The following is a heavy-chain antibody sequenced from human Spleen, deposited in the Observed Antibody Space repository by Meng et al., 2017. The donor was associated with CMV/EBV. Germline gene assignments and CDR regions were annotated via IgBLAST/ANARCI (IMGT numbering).Heavy chain of an antibody. Sequence: AASGFNLSTYWMHWVRQSPEKGLEWVSRISSDGYRTSYADSVKGRFTISRDDAKNTLYLQMNSLTVEDSAVYYCVSGSGDSRYYFDYWGQGTLVTVSS. V-gene: IGHV3-74*01. CDR2: ISSDGYRT. CDR3: VSGSGDSRYYFDY. J-gene: IGHJ4*02. D-gene: IGHD7-27*01. CDR1: GFNLSTYW.